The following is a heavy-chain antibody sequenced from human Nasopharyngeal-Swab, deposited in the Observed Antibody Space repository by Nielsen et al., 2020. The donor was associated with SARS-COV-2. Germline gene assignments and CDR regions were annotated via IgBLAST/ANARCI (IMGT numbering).Heavy chain of an antibody. CDR2: ISYDGSNK. CDR1: GFTFSSYG. Sequence: GGSLRLSGAASGFTFSSYGMHWVRQAPGKGLEWVAVISYDGSNKYYADSVKGRFTISRDNSKNTLYLQMNSLRAEDTAVYYCARDRGDGYNLYYFDYWGQGTLVTVSS. D-gene: IGHD5-24*01. CDR3: ARDRGDGYNLYYFDY. V-gene: IGHV3-30*03. J-gene: IGHJ4*02.